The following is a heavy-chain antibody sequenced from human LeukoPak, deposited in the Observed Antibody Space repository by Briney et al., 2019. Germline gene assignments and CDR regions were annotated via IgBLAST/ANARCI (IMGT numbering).Heavy chain of an antibody. CDR3: ARGLRYYDILTGYYTYYFDY. J-gene: IGHJ4*02. D-gene: IGHD3-9*01. V-gene: IGHV4-34*01. CDR1: GGPFSGYY. CDR2: INHSGST. Sequence: SETLSLTCAVYGGPFSGYYWSWIRQPPGKGLEWIGEINHSGSTNYNPSLKSRVTISVDTSKSQFSLKLSSVTAADTAVYYCARGLRYYDILTGYYTYYFDYWGQGTLVTVSS.